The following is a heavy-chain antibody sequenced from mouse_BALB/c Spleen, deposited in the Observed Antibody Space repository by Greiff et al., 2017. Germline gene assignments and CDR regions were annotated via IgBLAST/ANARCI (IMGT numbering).Heavy chain of an antibody. J-gene: IGHJ3*01. V-gene: IGHV3-2*02. CDR2: ISYSGST. CDR1: GYSITSDYA. CDR3: ARPYGKGYPAWCAY. D-gene: IGHD2-10*02. Sequence: EVQGVESGPGLVKPSQSLSLTCTVTGYSITSDYAWNWIRQFPGNKLEWMGYISYSGSTSYNPSLKSRISITRDTSKNQFFLQLNSVTTEDTATYYCARPYGKGYPAWCAYWGQGTLVTVSA.